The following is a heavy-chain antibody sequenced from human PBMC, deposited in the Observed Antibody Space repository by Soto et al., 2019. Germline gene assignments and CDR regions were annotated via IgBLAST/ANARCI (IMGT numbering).Heavy chain of an antibody. CDR3: ARERDGYLSDFDY. V-gene: IGHV3-30-3*01. Sequence: GGALSLSSEASVFTFGSFAMHVVRHAPGKGLESVAVISYDGSNKYHADSVKGRFTISRDNSKNTLDLQMNSLRADDTAGCYCARERDGYLSDFDYWGQGTLV. CDR1: VFTFGSFA. J-gene: IGHJ4*02. D-gene: IGHD5-12*01. CDR2: ISYDGSNK.